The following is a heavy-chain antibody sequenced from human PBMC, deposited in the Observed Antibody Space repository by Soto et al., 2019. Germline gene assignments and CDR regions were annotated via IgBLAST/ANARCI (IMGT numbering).Heavy chain of an antibody. Sequence: QVQLVQSGAEVRKPGSSLRVSCKSSGATFSTTGISWVRQAPGQGLEWMGGIIPLFGTPQYARKFQGRVSITADESTNTVYMELNSLRPDDAAVYYCARASPVICGGDPCYRLDSSFASWGQGSLVIVSS. D-gene: IGHD2-21*02. CDR3: ARASPVICGGDPCYRLDSSFAS. J-gene: IGHJ5*01. CDR2: IIPLFGTP. V-gene: IGHV1-69*01. CDR1: GATFSTTG.